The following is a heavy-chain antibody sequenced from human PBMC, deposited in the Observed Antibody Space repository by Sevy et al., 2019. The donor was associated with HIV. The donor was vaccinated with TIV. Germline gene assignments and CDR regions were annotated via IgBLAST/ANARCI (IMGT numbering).Heavy chain of an antibody. Sequence: SVKVSCKASGFTFTSSAVQWVRQARGQRLEWIGWIVVGSGNTNYAQKFQERVTITRDMSTSTAYMELSSLRSEGTAVYYCAALIVGATKGDYWGQGTLVTVSS. D-gene: IGHD1-26*01. V-gene: IGHV1-58*01. J-gene: IGHJ4*02. CDR2: IVVGSGNT. CDR3: AALIVGATKGDY. CDR1: GFTFTSSA.